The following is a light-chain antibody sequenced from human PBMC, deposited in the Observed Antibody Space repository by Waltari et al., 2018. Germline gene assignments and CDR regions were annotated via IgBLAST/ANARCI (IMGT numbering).Light chain of an antibody. CDR2: GNY. CDR3: AAWDDTLNGYV. V-gene: IGLV1-44*01. Sequence: QSVLTQPPSASGTPGQRVTISCSGSSYNIGSNTVNYYQHLPGTAPKLLIYGNYRRPSGVPDRFSGSKSGTSASLAISGLQSEDEADYYCAAWDDTLNGYVFGTGTKVTVL. J-gene: IGLJ1*01. CDR1: SYNIGSNT.